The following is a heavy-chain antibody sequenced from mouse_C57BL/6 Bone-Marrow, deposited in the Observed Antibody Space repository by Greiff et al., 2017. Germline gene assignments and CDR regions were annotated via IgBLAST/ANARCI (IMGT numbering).Heavy chain of an antibody. CDR3: ARHSPYGYGPPWFAY. Sequence: EVHLVESGGGLVQPGGSLKLSCAASGFTFSDYYMYWVRQTPEKRLEWVAYISNGGGSTYYPDTVKGRFTISRDNAKNTLYLQMSRLKSEDTAMYYCARHSPYGYGPPWFAYWGQGTLVTVSA. J-gene: IGHJ3*01. V-gene: IGHV5-12*01. CDR2: ISNGGGST. CDR1: GFTFSDYY. D-gene: IGHD2-2*01.